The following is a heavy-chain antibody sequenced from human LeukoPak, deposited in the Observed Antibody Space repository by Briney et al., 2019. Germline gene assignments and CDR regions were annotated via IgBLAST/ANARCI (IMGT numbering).Heavy chain of an antibody. CDR1: QFTYRIYA. J-gene: IGHJ4*02. D-gene: IGHD1-26*01. V-gene: IGHV3-30*14. CDR2: ISYDETNT. Sequence: GGSLRLSCGASQFTYRIYAMSWVRQAPGKGLEWVASISYDETNTFYADSVKGRFTISRDNSKNTLYLQMGSLRAEDMAVYYCARDLPGSGSYDYWGQGTLVTVSS. CDR3: ARDLPGSGSYDY.